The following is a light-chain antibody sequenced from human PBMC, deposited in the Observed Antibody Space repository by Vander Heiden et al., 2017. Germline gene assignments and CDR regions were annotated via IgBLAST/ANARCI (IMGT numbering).Light chain of an antibody. CDR1: QSIRSTY. V-gene: IGKV3-20*01. CDR3: QLYSTSRT. Sequence: EIDLTQSPGTLSLSPGERATLSCRASQSIRSTYLAWYQQTTNQAPRLLIYCSCSKATGIPNRFSGSWSVTVFTLIISRLEPEFFALYCCQLYSTSRTFGQGTRLEIK. J-gene: IGKJ5*01. CDR2: CSC.